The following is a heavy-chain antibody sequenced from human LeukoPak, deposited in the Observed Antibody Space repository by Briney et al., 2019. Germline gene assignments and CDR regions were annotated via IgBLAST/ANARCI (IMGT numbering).Heavy chain of an antibody. V-gene: IGHV4-4*02. CDR1: GGSISSNNW. CDR2: IYHSGSA. CDR3: ARPGRYYGSGSLPHYYYYYMDV. J-gene: IGHJ6*03. D-gene: IGHD3-10*01. Sequence: SGTLSLTCGVSGGSISSNNWWSWVRQPPGQGLEWIGEIYHSGSANYNPSLKSRVTISVDKSKNQLSLKLVSVTAADTAVYYCARPGRYYGSGSLPHYYYYYMDVWGKGTTVTTSS.